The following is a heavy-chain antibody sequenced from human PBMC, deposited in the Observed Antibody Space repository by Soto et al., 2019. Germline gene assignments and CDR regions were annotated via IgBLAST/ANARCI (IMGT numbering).Heavy chain of an antibody. CDR2: ISGSGGST. CDR3: AKDQGSSWYEIDY. Sequence: EVQLLESGGGLVQPGGSLRLSCAASGFTFSNYAVTWVRQAPGKGLEWVSTISGSGGSTYYADSVKGRFTISREHSKNKLYLKMNRLRAADTDADSCAKDQGSSWYEIDYWGQGTLVTVSS. V-gene: IGHV3-23*01. CDR1: GFTFSNYA. D-gene: IGHD6-13*01. J-gene: IGHJ4*02.